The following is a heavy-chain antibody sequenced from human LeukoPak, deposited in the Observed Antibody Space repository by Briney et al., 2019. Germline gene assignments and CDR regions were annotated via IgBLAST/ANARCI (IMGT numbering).Heavy chain of an antibody. CDR1: GVTFSSYA. D-gene: IGHD6-13*01. CDR2: ISGSGGST. V-gene: IGHV3-23*01. J-gene: IGHJ4*02. CDR3: AKGGQQQLVSDY. Sequence: GGSLRLSCAASGVTFSSYAMSWVRQAPGKGLEWVSAISGSGGSTYYADSVKGRFTISRDNSKNTLYLQMNSLRAEDTAVYYCAKGGQQQLVSDYWGQGTLVTVSS.